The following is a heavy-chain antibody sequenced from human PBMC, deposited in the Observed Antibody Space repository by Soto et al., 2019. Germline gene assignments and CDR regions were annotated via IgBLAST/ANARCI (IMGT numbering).Heavy chain of an antibody. CDR2: ISAYNGNT. D-gene: IGHD3-16*02. Sequence: ASVKVSCKASGYTFTSYGISWVRQAPGQGLEWMGWISAYNGNTNYAQKLQGRVTMTTDTSTSTAYMELRSLRSDDTAVYYCARDRMFTFGGVIVTYFNFAYWGQETLVTVSS. CDR3: ARDRMFTFGGVIVTYFNFAY. V-gene: IGHV1-18*01. CDR1: GYTFTSYG. J-gene: IGHJ4*02.